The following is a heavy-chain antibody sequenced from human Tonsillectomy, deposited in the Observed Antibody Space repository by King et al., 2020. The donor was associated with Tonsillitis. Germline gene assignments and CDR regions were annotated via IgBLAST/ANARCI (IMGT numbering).Heavy chain of an antibody. CDR2: IKQDGSEK. CDR3: ARGGVYYDSSGSFDY. D-gene: IGHD3-22*01. CDR1: GFTFSSYW. Sequence: VQLVESGGGLVQPGGSLRLSCAASGFTFSSYWMSWVRQAPGKGLEWVASIKQDGSEKYYVDSLKGRFTISRDNAKNSLYLQMNSLRAEDTAVYYCARGGVYYDSSGSFDYWGQGTLVTVSS. J-gene: IGHJ4*02. V-gene: IGHV3-7*01.